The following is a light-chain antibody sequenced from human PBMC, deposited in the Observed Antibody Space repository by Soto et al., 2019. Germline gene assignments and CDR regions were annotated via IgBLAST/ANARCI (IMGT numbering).Light chain of an antibody. CDR1: QTISNY. Sequence: EIVLTQSPVTLSLSPGERATLSCRASQTISNYLAWYQQKPGQPPRLLIHDASNRATGIPARFSGSGFGTNFTLTISSLEPEDFAVYYCQQRSDWPLTFGGGTKVDIK. J-gene: IGKJ4*01. CDR2: DAS. CDR3: QQRSDWPLT. V-gene: IGKV3-11*01.